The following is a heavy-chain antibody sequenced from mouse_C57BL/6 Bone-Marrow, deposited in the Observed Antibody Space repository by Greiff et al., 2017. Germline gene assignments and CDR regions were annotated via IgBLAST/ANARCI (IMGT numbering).Heavy chain of an antibody. CDR1: GFNIKDYY. CDR3: TYYYGSSPYYYAMDY. D-gene: IGHD1-1*01. J-gene: IGHJ4*01. V-gene: IGHV14-1*01. Sequence: EVQLQQSGAELVRPGASVKLSCTASGFNIKDYYMHWVKQRPEQGLEWIGRSDPEDGDTEYAPKFQGKATMTADTSSNTAYLQLSSLTSEDTAVYYCTYYYGSSPYYYAMDYWGQGTSVTVSS. CDR2: SDPEDGDT.